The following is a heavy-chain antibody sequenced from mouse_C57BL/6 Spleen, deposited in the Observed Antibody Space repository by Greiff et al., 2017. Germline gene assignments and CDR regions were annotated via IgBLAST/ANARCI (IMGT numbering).Heavy chain of an antibody. V-gene: IGHV10-1*01. J-gene: IGHJ4*01. CDR3: VRHDGNYYAMDY. CDR1: GFSFNTYA. D-gene: IGHD2-1*01. Sequence: EAGGGLVQPKGSLKLSCAASGFSFNTYAMNWVRQAPGKGLEWVARIRSKSNNYATYYADSVKDRFTISRDDSESMLYLQMNNLKTEDTAMYYCVRHDGNYYAMDYWGQGTSVTVSS. CDR2: IRSKSNNYAT.